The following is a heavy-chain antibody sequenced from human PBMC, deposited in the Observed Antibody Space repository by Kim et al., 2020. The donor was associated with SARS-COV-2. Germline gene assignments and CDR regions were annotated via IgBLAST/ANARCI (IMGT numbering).Heavy chain of an antibody. D-gene: IGHD3-10*01. CDR2: IIPIFGTA. CDR1: GGTFSSYA. V-gene: IGHV1-69*13. J-gene: IGHJ6*02. Sequence: SVKVSCKASGGTFSSYAISWVRQAPGQGLEWMGGIIPIFGTANYAQKFQGRVTITADESTSTAYMELSSLRSEDTAVYYCARDLWAVSSGSYPRLYYYYGMDVWGQGTTVTVSS. CDR3: ARDLWAVSSGSYPRLYYYYGMDV.